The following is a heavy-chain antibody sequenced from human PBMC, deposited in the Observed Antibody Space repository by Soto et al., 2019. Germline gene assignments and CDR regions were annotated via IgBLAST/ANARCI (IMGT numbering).Heavy chain of an antibody. Sequence: LSLTCTVSGGSISSYYWSWIRQPPGKGLEWIGYIYYSGSTNYNPSLKSRVTISVDTSKNQFSLKLSSVTAADTAVYYCAGRLRYFDWLLDRYYYYMDVWGKGTTVTVSS. V-gene: IGHV4-59*01. CDR3: AGRLRYFDWLLDRYYYYMDV. CDR1: GGSISSYY. D-gene: IGHD3-9*01. J-gene: IGHJ6*03. CDR2: IYYSGST.